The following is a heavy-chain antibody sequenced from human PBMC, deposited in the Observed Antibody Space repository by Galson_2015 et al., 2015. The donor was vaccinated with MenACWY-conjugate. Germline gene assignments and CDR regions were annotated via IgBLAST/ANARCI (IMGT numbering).Heavy chain of an antibody. CDR1: GGSISSSSYY. CDR3: ARHDRTAPARSGAFDI. J-gene: IGHJ3*02. Sequence: ETLSLTCTVSGGSISSSSYYWDWLRQPPGRGLEWIGTIYYSGSTYYNSSLKSRVTISVDTSQNQFSLNLSSVTAADTAMYYCARHDRTAPARSGAFDIWGRGTTVTVSS. V-gene: IGHV4-39*01. CDR2: IYYSGST. D-gene: IGHD2-2*01.